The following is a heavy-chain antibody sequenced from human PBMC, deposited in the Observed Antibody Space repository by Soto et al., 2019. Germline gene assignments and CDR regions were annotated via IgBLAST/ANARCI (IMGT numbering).Heavy chain of an antibody. V-gene: IGHV4-39*01. J-gene: IGHJ4*02. Sequence: QLHASGPGLVKPSETLSLTCTVSGGSISSSSYYWGWIRQPPGKGLEWIGSIYYSGSTYYNPSLKSRVTISVDTSKNHFSLKLSSVTAADTAVYSCARHRGSGWYRLWGQGTLVTVSS. CDR2: IYYSGST. CDR1: GGSISSSSYY. CDR3: ARHRGSGWYRL. D-gene: IGHD6-19*01.